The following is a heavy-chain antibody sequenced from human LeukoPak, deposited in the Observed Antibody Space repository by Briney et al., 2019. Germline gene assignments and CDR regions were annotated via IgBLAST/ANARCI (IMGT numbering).Heavy chain of an antibody. CDR3: ARGEYTSGTFRGYYFDY. J-gene: IGHJ4*02. CDR2: ISGSGGRT. V-gene: IGHV3-23*01. D-gene: IGHD1-1*01. CDR1: GFTFSSYA. Sequence: PGGSLRLSCAASGFTFSSYAMSWVRQAPGKGLEWVSGISGSGGRTYYADSVKGRFTISRDISKNTLYLQMNSLRAEDTAVYSCARGEYTSGTFRGYYFDYWGQGTLVTVSS.